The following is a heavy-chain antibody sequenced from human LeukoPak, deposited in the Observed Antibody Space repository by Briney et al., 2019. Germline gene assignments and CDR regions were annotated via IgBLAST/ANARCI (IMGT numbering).Heavy chain of an antibody. CDR3: ANHRGYSYSYYFDY. Sequence: PSETLSLTCAVYGGSFSGYYWSWVRQAPGKGLEWVSAISGSGGSTYYADSVKGRFTISRDNSKNTLYLQMNSLRAEDTAVYYCANHRGYSYSYYFDYWGQGTLVTVSS. D-gene: IGHD5-18*01. CDR2: ISGSGGST. V-gene: IGHV3-23*01. J-gene: IGHJ4*02. CDR1: GGSFSGYY.